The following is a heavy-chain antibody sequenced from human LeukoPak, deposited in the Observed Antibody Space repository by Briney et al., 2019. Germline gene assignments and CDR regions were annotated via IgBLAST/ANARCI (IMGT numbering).Heavy chain of an antibody. D-gene: IGHD1-1*01. Sequence: PSETLSLTCTVSGGSISSSSYYWGWIRQPPGKGLEWIGSIYYSGSTHYNPSLKSRVTISVDTSKNQFSLKLSSVTAADTAVYYCASTTGTIPYWFDPWGQGTLVTVSS. J-gene: IGHJ5*02. V-gene: IGHV4-39*01. CDR3: ASTTGTIPYWFDP. CDR2: IYYSGST. CDR1: GGSISSSSYY.